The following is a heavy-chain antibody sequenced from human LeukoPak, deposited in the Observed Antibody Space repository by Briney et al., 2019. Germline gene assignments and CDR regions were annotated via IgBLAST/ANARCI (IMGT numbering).Heavy chain of an antibody. Sequence: GGSLRPSCAASGFTFSSYAMSWVRQAPGKGLEWVSAISGSGGSTYYADSVKGRFTISRDNSKNTLYLQMNSLRAEDTAVYYCAKDPGGLWLLKTVNYYFDYWGQGTLVTVSS. J-gene: IGHJ4*02. D-gene: IGHD5-18*01. CDR3: AKDPGGLWLLKTVNYYFDY. CDR2: ISGSGGST. V-gene: IGHV3-23*01. CDR1: GFTFSSYA.